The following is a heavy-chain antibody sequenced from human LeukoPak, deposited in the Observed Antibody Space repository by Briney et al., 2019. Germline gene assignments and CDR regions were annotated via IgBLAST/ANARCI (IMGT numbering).Heavy chain of an antibody. V-gene: IGHV4-61*02. CDR2: IYTSGST. CDR3: ARAAGWPLYFDY. D-gene: IGHD6-19*01. Sequence: SGTLSLTCTVSGGSISSGSYYWSWIRQPAGKGLEWIGRIYTSGSTNYNPSLKSRVTISVDTSKNQFSLKLSSVTAADTAVYYCARAAGWPLYFDYWGQGTLVTVSS. CDR1: GGSISSGSYY. J-gene: IGHJ4*02.